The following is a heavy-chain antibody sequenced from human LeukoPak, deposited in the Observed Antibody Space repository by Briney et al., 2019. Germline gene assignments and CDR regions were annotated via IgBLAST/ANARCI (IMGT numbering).Heavy chain of an antibody. D-gene: IGHD5-18*01. J-gene: IGHJ4*02. CDR3: AKDLSGGYHSYYFDF. V-gene: IGHV3-30*02. Sequence: GGSLRLSCAASGFTFSSYGMHWVRQAPGKGLEWVAFIRFDGSNYYYGDSVKGRFTISRDNSKNTLYLQMNSLRNEDTAVYFCAKDLSGGYHSYYFDFWGQGTPVTVSS. CDR1: GFTFSSYG. CDR2: IRFDGSNY.